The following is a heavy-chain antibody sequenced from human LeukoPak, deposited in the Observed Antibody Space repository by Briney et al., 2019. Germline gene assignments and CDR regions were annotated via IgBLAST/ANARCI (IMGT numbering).Heavy chain of an antibody. CDR3: ASPRAFCSSTSCQTANGAFDI. CDR2: IIPILGIA. Sequence: SVKVSCKASGGTFSSYTISWVRQAPGQGLEWMGRIIPILGIANYAQKFQGRVTITADKSASTAYMELSSLRSEDTAVYYCASPRAFCSSTSCQTANGAFDIWGQGTMVTVSS. D-gene: IGHD2-2*01. CDR1: GGTFSSYT. V-gene: IGHV1-69*02. J-gene: IGHJ3*02.